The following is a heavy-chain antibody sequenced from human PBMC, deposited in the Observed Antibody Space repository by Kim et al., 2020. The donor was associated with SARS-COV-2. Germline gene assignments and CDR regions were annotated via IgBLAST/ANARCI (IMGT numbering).Heavy chain of an antibody. V-gene: IGHV3-30*02. J-gene: IGHJ4*02. Sequence: KYHADSVERRFTITRDNSKNALYLQMNSLGAEDTAVYYCAKGLNDYGDYWGQGNLVTVSS. CDR3: AKGLNDYGDY. CDR2: K.